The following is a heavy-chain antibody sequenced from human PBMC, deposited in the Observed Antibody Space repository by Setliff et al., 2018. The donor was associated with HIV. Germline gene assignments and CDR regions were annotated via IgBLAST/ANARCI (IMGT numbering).Heavy chain of an antibody. D-gene: IGHD1-26*01. Sequence: LRLSCAASGFTVATYPLSWVRQAPGKGLEWVSSIDPSSTYISYADSVKGRFTVSRDNAKNSVYLQVDSLRAEDTAIYYCTRLVGGDGSSSCFDSWGQGALVTVSS. CDR2: IDPSSTYI. CDR3: TRLVGGDGSSSCFDS. CDR1: GFTVATYP. V-gene: IGHV3-21*01. J-gene: IGHJ4*02.